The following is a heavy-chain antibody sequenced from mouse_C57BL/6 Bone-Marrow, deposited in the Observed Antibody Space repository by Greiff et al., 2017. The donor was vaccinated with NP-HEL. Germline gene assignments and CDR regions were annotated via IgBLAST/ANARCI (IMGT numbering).Heavy chain of an antibody. CDR2: ISYDGSN. CDR3: ARGWYDYDENAMDY. CDR1: GYSITSGYY. Sequence: EVKLMESGPGLVKPSQSLSLTCSVTGYSITSGYYWNWIRQFPGNKLEWMGYISYDGSNNYNPSLKNRISITRDTSKNQFFLKLNSVTTEDTATYYCARGWYDYDENAMDYWGQGTSVTVSS. D-gene: IGHD2-4*01. J-gene: IGHJ4*01. V-gene: IGHV3-6*01.